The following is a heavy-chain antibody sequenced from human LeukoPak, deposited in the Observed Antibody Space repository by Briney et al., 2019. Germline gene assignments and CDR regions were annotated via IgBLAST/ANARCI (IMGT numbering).Heavy chain of an antibody. V-gene: IGHV1-18*01. D-gene: IGHD4-23*01. Sequence: ASVKVSCKASGYTFTSYGISWVRQAPGQGLEWMGWISAYNGNTNYAQKLQGRVTMTTDTSTSTAYMELRSLRSDDTAVYYCARIFLSVVAPKRWFDPWGQETLVTVSS. J-gene: IGHJ5*02. CDR1: GYTFTSYG. CDR2: ISAYNGNT. CDR3: ARIFLSVVAPKRWFDP.